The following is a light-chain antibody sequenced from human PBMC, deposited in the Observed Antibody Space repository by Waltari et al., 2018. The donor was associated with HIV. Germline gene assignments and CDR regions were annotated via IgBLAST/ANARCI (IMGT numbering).Light chain of an antibody. CDR1: QSIRSW. Sequence: DIQMTQSPSTLSTSVGDRVTITCRASQSIRSWLAWYQQKPGKGPKILIYKVSRLESGVPSRFSGSGSGTEFTRTISILQPDDFATYYCQQYNSYSRSFGHGTKLEIK. CDR3: QQYNSYSRS. J-gene: IGKJ2*03. V-gene: IGKV1-5*03. CDR2: KVS.